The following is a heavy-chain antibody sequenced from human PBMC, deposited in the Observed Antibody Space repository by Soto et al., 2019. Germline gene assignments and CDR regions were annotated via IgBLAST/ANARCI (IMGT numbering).Heavy chain of an antibody. CDR2: IIPIFDIT. CDR3: ARPDEGGYSSNHHYYYALDV. CDR1: GGTFRSYS. Sequence: QVQLVQSGAEVKKPGSSVKVSCKASGGTFRSYSISWVRQAPGQGLEWMGGIIPIFDITNYAQKFQGRVTITADESTSTAYRELSSLGSDDTAVYYCARPDEGGYSSNHHYYYALDVW. J-gene: IGHJ6*01. D-gene: IGHD3-22*01. V-gene: IGHV1-69*01.